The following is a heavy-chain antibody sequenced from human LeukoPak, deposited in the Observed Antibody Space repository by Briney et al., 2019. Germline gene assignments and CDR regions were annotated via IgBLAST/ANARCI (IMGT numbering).Heavy chain of an antibody. Sequence: GGSLRLSCAASGFTFSSYGMHWVRQAPGKGLEWVAVIWYDGSNKYYADSVKGRFTISRDNSKNTLYLQMNSLRAEDTAVYYCAKDHHYYDSSERFDYWGQGTLVTVSS. J-gene: IGHJ4*02. CDR2: IWYDGSNK. D-gene: IGHD3-22*01. CDR3: AKDHHYYDSSERFDY. V-gene: IGHV3-33*06. CDR1: GFTFSSYG.